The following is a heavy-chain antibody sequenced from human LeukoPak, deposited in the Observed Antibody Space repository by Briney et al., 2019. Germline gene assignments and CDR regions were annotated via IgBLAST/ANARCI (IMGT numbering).Heavy chain of an antibody. CDR3: AKVGYYGSGSYDAFDI. CDR1: GFTFSSYG. J-gene: IGHJ3*02. V-gene: IGHV3-23*01. CDR2: ISGSGGST. D-gene: IGHD3-10*01. Sequence: GGSLRLSCAASGFTFSSYGMHWVRQAPGKGLEWVSAISGSGGSTYYADSVKGRFTISRDNSKNTLYLQMNSLRAEDTAVYYCAKVGYYGSGSYDAFDIWGQGTMVTVSS.